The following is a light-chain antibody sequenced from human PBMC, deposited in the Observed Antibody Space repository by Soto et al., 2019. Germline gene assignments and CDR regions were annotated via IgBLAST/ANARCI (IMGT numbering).Light chain of an antibody. CDR3: CSYAGDSTPYV. V-gene: IGLV2-23*02. CDR2: EVS. CDR1: SSDVGSYIL. J-gene: IGLJ1*01. Sequence: QFALTQPASVSGSPGQSITISCTGTSSDVGSYILVSWYQQHPGKAPKFLMYEVSRRPSGVSDRFSGSKSGNTASLTISGLQADDEADYYCCSYAGDSTPYVFGTGTKVTVL.